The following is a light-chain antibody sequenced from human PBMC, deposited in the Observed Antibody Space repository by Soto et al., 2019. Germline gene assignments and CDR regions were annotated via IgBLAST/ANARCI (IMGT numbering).Light chain of an antibody. V-gene: IGKV3-20*01. Sequence: ENVLTQSPGTLSLSPGERATLSCRASQTVTNSFFAWYQQKPGHPPRLLIHGISSRATGIPDRFSGSGSGTDFTLTISRLEPEDFVVYYCQQYSTLPHTFGRGTKLEV. CDR3: QQYSTLPHT. CDR1: QTVTNSF. J-gene: IGKJ2*01. CDR2: GIS.